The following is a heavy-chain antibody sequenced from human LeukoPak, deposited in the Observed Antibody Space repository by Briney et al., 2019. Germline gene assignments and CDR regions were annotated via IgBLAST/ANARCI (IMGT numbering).Heavy chain of an antibody. J-gene: IGHJ6*02. CDR3: ARDRRSYYYYYGMDV. V-gene: IGHV4-59*01. Sequence: LETLSLTCTVSGGSISSYYWSWIRQPPGKGLEWIGYIYYSGSTNYNPSLKSRVTISVDTSKNQFSLKLSSVTAADTAVYYCARDRRSYYYYYGMDVWGQGTTVTVSS. D-gene: IGHD6-6*01. CDR1: GGSISSYY. CDR2: IYYSGST.